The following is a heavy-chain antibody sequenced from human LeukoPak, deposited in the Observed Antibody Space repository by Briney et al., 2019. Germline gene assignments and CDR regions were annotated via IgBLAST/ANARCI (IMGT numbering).Heavy chain of an antibody. Sequence: PSETLSLTCTVSGGSISSSSYYWSWIRQPPGKGLEWIGEINHSGSTNYNPSLKSRVTISVDTSKNQFSLKLSSVTAADTAVYYCARGREVWGQGTLVTVSS. CDR3: ARGREV. J-gene: IGHJ4*02. CDR1: GGSISSSSYY. V-gene: IGHV4-39*07. CDR2: INHSGST.